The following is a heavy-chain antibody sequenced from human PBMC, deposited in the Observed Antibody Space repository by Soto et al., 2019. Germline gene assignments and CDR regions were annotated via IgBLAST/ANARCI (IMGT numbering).Heavy chain of an antibody. J-gene: IGHJ6*02. CDR2: ISGSGGST. V-gene: IGHV3-23*01. CDR1: GFTFSSYA. D-gene: IGHD4-17*01. Sequence: GGSLRLSCAASGFTFSSYAMSWVRQAPGKGLEWVSAISGSGGSTYYADSVKGRFTISRDNSKNTLYLQMNSLRAEDTAVYYCAKVNAVTSFYYYYGMEVWGQGTTVTVSS. CDR3: AKVNAVTSFYYYYGMEV.